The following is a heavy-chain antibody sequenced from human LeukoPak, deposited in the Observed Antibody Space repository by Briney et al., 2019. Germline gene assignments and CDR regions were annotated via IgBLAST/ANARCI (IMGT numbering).Heavy chain of an antibody. CDR1: GFTFGSFA. CDR2: ISYDGSNK. V-gene: IGHV3-30-3*01. J-gene: IGHJ5*02. Sequence: PGGSLRLSCAASGFTFGSFAIHWVRQAPGKGLEWVAVISYDGSNKYYADSVKGRFTISRDNSKNTLYLQMNSLRAEDTAVYYCARDLQSNWFDPWGQGTLVTVSS. CDR3: ARDLQSNWFDP. D-gene: IGHD4-11*01.